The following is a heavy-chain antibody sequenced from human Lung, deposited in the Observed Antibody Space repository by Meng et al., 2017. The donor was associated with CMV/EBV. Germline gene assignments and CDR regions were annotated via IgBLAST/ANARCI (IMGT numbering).Heavy chain of an antibody. V-gene: IGHV3-33*06. J-gene: IGHJ6*02. CDR1: GFTFSSYG. Sequence: GGSLRLXCAASGFTFSSYGMHWVRQAPGKGLEWVAVIWNDGSIKYYADSVKGRFTISRDNSKNTLYLQMYSLRADDTAVYHCAKAQFGRYFDGRDGMDVGGQGXTVTVSS. CDR2: IWNDGSIK. CDR3: AKAQFGRYFDGRDGMDV. D-gene: IGHD3-9*01.